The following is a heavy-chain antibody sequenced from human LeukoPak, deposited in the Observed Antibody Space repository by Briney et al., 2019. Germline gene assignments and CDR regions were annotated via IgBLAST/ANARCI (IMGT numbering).Heavy chain of an antibody. V-gene: IGHV3-21*05. D-gene: IGHD3-10*01. CDR2: ISSSSSYT. CDR1: GFTFSSYD. Sequence: GGSLRLSCAASGFTFSSYDMNWVRQAPGKGLEWVSYISSSSSYTNYADSVKGRFTISRDNAKNSLYLQMNSLRAEDTAVYYCSRDFYGSGSSIIDYWGQGTLVTVSS. J-gene: IGHJ4*02. CDR3: SRDFYGSGSSIIDY.